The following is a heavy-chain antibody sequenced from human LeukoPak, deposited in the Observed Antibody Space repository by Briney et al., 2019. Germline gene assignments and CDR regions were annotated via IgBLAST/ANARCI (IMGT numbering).Heavy chain of an antibody. CDR2: IYESGRA. CDR3: ARIRAGPWFFDY. J-gene: IGHJ4*02. Sequence: SETLSLTCTVSGYSISSGYYWGWVRQPPGKGLEWIGSIYESGRAYYNPSLRTRVTISVDTSKNQFSLNLTSVTAADTAVFFCARIRAGPWFFDYWGQGTLVTVSS. CDR1: GYSISSGYY. V-gene: IGHV4-38-2*02. D-gene: IGHD3-9*01.